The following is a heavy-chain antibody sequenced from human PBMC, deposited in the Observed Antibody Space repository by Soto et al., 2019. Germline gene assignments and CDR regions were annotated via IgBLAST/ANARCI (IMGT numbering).Heavy chain of an antibody. V-gene: IGHV3-33*01. D-gene: IGHD5-12*01. CDR3: ARGHPSVYGYSGYDSQRNYYYGMDV. J-gene: IGHJ6*02. CDR1: GFTFSSYG. Sequence: GGSLRLSCAASGFTFSSYGMHWVRQAPGKGLEWVAVIWYDGSNKYYADSVKGRFTISRDNSKNTLYLQMNSLRAEDTAVYYCARGHPSVYGYSGYDSQRNYYYGMDVWGQGTTVTVSS. CDR2: IWYDGSNK.